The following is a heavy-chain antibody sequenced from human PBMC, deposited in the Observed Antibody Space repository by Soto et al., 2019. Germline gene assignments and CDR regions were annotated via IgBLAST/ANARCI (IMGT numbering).Heavy chain of an antibody. V-gene: IGHV3-66*01. D-gene: IGHD3-3*01. J-gene: IGHJ4*02. Sequence: EVQVVESGGGLVQPGGSLRLSCAASGFTVYSNYMSWVRQAPGKGLEWGSVAYSGGRTYYADSVKGRFTISRDHSKDTLYREMDSLRVEDTAVYYGARVGCCGGSGPLDHWVQGTLVTVSS. CDR1: GFTVYSNY. CDR3: ARVGCCGGSGPLDH. CDR2: AYSGGRT.